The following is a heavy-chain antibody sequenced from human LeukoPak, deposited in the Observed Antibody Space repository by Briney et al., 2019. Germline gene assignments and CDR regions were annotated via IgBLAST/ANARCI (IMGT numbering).Heavy chain of an antibody. V-gene: IGHV1-24*01. CDR3: ARVCSGGSCYSRSFDI. CDR2: FDPEDGET. D-gene: IGHD2-15*01. J-gene: IGHJ3*02. CDR1: GYTLTELS. Sequence: ASVKVSCKVSGYTLTELSMHWVRQAPGKGLEWVGGFDPEDGETIYAQKFQGRVTMTEDTSTDTAYMELSSLRSEDTAVYYCARVCSGGSCYSRSFDIWGQGTMVTVSS.